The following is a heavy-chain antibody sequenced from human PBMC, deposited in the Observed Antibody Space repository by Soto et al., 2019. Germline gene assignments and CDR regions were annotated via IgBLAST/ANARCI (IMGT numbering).Heavy chain of an antibody. Sequence: GALRLSCAASGFTFSSYAMNWVRQAPGKGLEWVSGISGDGSSTIYADSVKGRFTISRDNAKNTLYLQMNSLRAEDTAVYYCARPRGYTYGYCDYWGQGTLVTVSS. V-gene: IGHV3-74*01. J-gene: IGHJ4*02. CDR2: ISGDGSST. D-gene: IGHD5-18*01. CDR1: GFTFSSYA. CDR3: ARPRGYTYGYCDY.